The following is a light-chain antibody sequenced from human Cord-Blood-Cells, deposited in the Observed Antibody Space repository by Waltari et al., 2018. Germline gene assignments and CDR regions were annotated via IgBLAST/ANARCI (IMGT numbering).Light chain of an antibody. V-gene: IGLV1-40*01. CDR2: GNS. J-gene: IGLJ2*01. CDR1: SSNIGAGYD. Sequence: QSVLTQPPSVSGAPGQRVTISCTGSSSNIGAGYDVHWYHQLPGTAPKLPSYGNSSRPAGVPDRCSGSKSGTSASLAITGLQAEDEADYYCQSYDSSLSGVVFGGGTKLTVL. CDR3: QSYDSSLSGVV.